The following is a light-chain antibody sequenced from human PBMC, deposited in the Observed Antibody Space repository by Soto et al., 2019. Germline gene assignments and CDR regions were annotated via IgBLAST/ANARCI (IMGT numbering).Light chain of an antibody. V-gene: IGLV2-14*01. CDR2: QVS. CDR1: SSDVGNYNY. J-gene: IGLJ2*01. Sequence: QSALTKPASVSGSPGQSITISCTGTSSDVGNYNYVSWYQQHPGKAPKLMIYQVSNRPSGVSNRFSGSKSGNTASLTISGLQAEDEADYYCSSYTTSTTVVFGGGTKLTVL. CDR3: SSYTTSTTVV.